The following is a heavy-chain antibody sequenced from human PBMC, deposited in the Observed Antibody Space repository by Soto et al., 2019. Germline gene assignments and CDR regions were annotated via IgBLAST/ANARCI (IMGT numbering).Heavy chain of an antibody. CDR3: ARGNSCGSFWYVDL. Sequence: QLQLVQSGAEVKTPGASVRVSCKAAGFSFSTYGITWVRQAPGQGLEWMGWITASNGNTRYGQNHQDRLTMTKDKSPNTAYMNLCRQSSDDTAMYYCARGNSCGSFWYVDLWGRGTLITVSS. CDR1: GFSFSTYG. D-gene: IGHD2-21*01. CDR2: ITASNGNT. V-gene: IGHV1-18*04. J-gene: IGHJ2*01.